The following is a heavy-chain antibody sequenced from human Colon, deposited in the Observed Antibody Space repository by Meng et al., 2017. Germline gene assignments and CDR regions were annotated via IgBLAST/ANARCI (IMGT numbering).Heavy chain of an antibody. D-gene: IGHD2-8*02. Sequence: QVQLQQSGPGLVKPSGTLSLTCAVSGGSITNSNWWSWVRQPPGKGPEWIGQTYGSVNTAYNPSLKSRVTISVDKSKNQLSLTLSSVTAADTAVYYCAKNGAYCLEYWGQGILVTVSS. J-gene: IGHJ4*02. CDR3: AKNGAYCLEY. V-gene: IGHV4-4*02. CDR2: TYGSVNT. CDR1: GGSITNSNW.